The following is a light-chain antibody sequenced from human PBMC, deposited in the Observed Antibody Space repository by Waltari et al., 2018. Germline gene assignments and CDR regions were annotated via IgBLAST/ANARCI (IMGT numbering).Light chain of an antibody. CDR1: SSAVGVYNY. CDR2: DVS. CDR3: SSYTSSSNVV. Sequence: QSALTQPASVSGSPGQSITIPCTGTSSAVGVYNYVSWYQQHPGKAPKLMIYDVSKRPSGVSNRFSGSKSGNTASLTISGLQAEDEADYYCSSYTSSSNVVFGGGTKLTVL. V-gene: IGLV2-14*01. J-gene: IGLJ2*01.